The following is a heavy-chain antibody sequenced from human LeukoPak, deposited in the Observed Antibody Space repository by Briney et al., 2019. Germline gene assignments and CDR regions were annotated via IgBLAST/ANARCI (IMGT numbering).Heavy chain of an antibody. V-gene: IGHV3-23*01. CDR3: AKTSYDSSGYYYFDC. J-gene: IGHJ4*02. CDR1: GFTFSSYA. CDR2: ISSSGGST. Sequence: GGSLRLSCAASGFTFSSYAMSWVRQAPGKGLEWVSAISSSGGSTYYADSVKGRFTISRDNSKNTLYLQMNSLRAEDTAVYYCAKTSYDSSGYYYFDCWGQGTLVTVSS. D-gene: IGHD3-22*01.